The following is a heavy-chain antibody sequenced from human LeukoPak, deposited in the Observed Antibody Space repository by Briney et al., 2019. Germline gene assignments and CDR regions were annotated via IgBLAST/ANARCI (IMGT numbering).Heavy chain of an antibody. V-gene: IGHV1-69*13. CDR3: ARGELPNCSSTSCYGGYNWFDP. J-gene: IGHJ5*02. D-gene: IGHD2-2*01. CDR1: GGSFSSYV. Sequence: ASVKVSCKASGGSFSSYVISWLRQAPGQGLEWMGGIIPIFGTANYAQKYQGRVTITADESTSTAYMELSSLRSEDTAVYYCARGELPNCSSTSCYGGYNWFDPWGQGTLVTVSS. CDR2: IIPIFGTA.